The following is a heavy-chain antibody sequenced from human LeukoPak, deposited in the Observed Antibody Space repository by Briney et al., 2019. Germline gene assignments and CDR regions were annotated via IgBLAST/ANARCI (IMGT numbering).Heavy chain of an antibody. D-gene: IGHD3-22*01. CDR3: AIYGYGPFDSFGYYG. V-gene: IGHV3-7*01. CDR2: IKKDGTEK. J-gene: IGHJ4*02. CDR1: GFPFGSYW. Sequence: PGGSLRLSCVAYGFPFGSYWLSWVRQAPGKWLEWVVNIKKDGTEKYYVDSVRGRFTVSRDNAKNSLHLVMSSLRAEDTAVYYCAIYGYGPFDSFGYYGWGQGTLVTVSS.